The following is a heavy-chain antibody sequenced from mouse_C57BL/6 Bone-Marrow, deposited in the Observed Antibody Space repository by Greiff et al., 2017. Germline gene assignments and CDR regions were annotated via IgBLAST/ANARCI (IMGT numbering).Heavy chain of an antibody. CDR3: ARYSNDVDYAMDY. D-gene: IGHD2-12*01. V-gene: IGHV1-53*01. CDR2: INPSNGGT. Sequence: VQLQQSGTELVKPGASVKLSCKASGYTFTSYWMHWVKQRPGQGLEWIGNINPSNGGTNYNEKFKSKATLTVDKSSSTAYMQLSSLTSEDSAVYYCARYSNDVDYAMDYWGQGTSVTVSS. J-gene: IGHJ4*01. CDR1: GYTFTSYW.